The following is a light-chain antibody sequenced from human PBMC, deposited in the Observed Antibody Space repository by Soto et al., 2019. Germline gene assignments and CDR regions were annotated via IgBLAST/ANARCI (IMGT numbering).Light chain of an antibody. V-gene: IGKV1-5*03. J-gene: IGKJ4*01. CDR3: QHYNSYPLT. Sequence: DLQMTQSPSTLSASVGDRVTITCRASQSISTWLAWYQQKPGKAPKLLIHKASSLESGVPSRISGSGSGTEFTLTISSLQPDDLATYYCQHYNSYPLTFGGGTKVEIK. CDR2: KAS. CDR1: QSISTW.